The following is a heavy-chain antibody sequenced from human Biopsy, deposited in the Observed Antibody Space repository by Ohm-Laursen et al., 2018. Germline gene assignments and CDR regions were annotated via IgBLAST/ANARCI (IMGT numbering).Heavy chain of an antibody. CDR3: ARHAPSYSGSYWRYFDL. CDR1: GASMTGYF. V-gene: IGHV4-4*07. D-gene: IGHD1-26*01. Sequence: SDTLSLTCTVSGASMTGYFWTWVRQPAGKGLEWIGHIYTIGDTTYNPPLESRVTMSLDTSKNHFSLNLNSVTAADTAVYYCARHAPSYSGSYWRYFDLWGRGTLVTVSS. CDR2: IYTIGDT. J-gene: IGHJ2*01.